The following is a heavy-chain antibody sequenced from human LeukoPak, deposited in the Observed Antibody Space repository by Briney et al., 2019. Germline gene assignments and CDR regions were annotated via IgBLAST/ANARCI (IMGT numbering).Heavy chain of an antibody. CDR1: GFIFSTYS. Sequence: HPGGSLRLSCAASGFIFSTYSMNWVRQAPGKGLEWVSYISSSTSTINYADSVKGRFTISRDNAKNSLYLQMNSLRAEDTALYYCAKDMGGGRGDFDYWGQGTLVTVSS. D-gene: IGHD2-15*01. CDR3: AKDMGGGRGDFDY. V-gene: IGHV3-48*01. J-gene: IGHJ4*02. CDR2: ISSSTSTI.